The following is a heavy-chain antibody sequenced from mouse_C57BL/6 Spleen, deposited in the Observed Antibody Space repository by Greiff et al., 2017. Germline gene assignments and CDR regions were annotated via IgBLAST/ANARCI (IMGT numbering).Heavy chain of an antibody. CDR1: GYSFTSYY. CDR2: IYPGSGNT. Sequence: VQLQESGPELVKPGASVKISCKASGYSFTSYYIHWVKQRPGQGLEWIGWIYPGSGNTKYNEKFKGKATLTADTSSSTAYMQLSSLTSEDSAVYYCVIYYGKEGFDYWGQGTTLTVSS. V-gene: IGHV1-66*01. J-gene: IGHJ2*01. CDR3: VIYYGKEGFDY. D-gene: IGHD2-1*01.